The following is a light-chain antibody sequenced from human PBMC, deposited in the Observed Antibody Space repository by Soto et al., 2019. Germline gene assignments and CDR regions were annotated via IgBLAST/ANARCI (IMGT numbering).Light chain of an antibody. Sequence: DIQMTQSPSSVSASVGDRVSITCRASQGISNWLAWYQQKAGKAPKLLIYATSTLQSGVPSRFRGGGSGTEFNLTISSRQPEDVATYYCQQANSFPYTGGQGTKLEIK. CDR1: QGISNW. V-gene: IGKV1-12*01. J-gene: IGKJ2*01. CDR3: QQANSFPYT. CDR2: ATS.